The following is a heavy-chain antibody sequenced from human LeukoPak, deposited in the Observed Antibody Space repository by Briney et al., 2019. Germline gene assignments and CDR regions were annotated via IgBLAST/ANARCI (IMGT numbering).Heavy chain of an antibody. D-gene: IGHD2-21*02. V-gene: IGHV3-48*04. CDR3: ARGSDAYCGDDCYSLGY. CDR2: ISTSRSSI. CDR1: GFTFTTYW. Sequence: GGSLRLSCAASGFTFTTYWMSWVRQAPGKGLEWLSYISTSRSSIHYADSVRGRFTVSRDNAKSLLYLQMNSLRAEDTAIYYCARGSDAYCGDDCYSLGYWGQGTLVTASS. J-gene: IGHJ4*02.